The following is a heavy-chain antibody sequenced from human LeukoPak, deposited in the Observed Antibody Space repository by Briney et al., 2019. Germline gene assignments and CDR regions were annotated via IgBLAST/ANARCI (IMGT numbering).Heavy chain of an antibody. CDR2: IYSTGST. V-gene: IGHV4-4*07. CDR3: ARDLGHGTIA. Sequence: SETLSLTCTVSGGSISNYYWNWIRQSAGKGLEWIGRIYSTGSTNYNPSLKSRVTFSVDKSKSQFSLKLSSVTAADTAVYYCARDLGHGTIAWGQGTLVTVSS. CDR1: GGSISNYY. J-gene: IGHJ5*02. D-gene: IGHD3-3*01.